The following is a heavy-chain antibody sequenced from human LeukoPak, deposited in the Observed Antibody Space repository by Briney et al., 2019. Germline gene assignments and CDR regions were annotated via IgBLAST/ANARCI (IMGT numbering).Heavy chain of an antibody. CDR1: GFTFSSYS. Sequence: GGSLRLSCAASGFTFSSYSMNWVRQAPGKGLEWVSSISSSSSYIYYADSVKGRFTISRDNAKNSLYLQMNSLRAEDTAVYYCARGLNSGSYAFDYWGQGTLVTVSS. D-gene: IGHD1-26*01. CDR2: ISSSSSYI. CDR3: ARGLNSGSYAFDY. V-gene: IGHV3-21*01. J-gene: IGHJ4*02.